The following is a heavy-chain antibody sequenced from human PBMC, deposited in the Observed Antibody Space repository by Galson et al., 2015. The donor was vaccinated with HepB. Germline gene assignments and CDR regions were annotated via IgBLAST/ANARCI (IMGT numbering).Heavy chain of an antibody. CDR3: ARGLIGEGAFDI. CDR1: GGTFSSYT. V-gene: IGHV1-2*05. Sequence: SVKVSCKASGGTFSSYTISWVRQAPGQGLEWMGRIIPNSGGTNYAQKFQGRVTMTRDTSISTAYMELSRLRSDDTVVYYCARGLIGEGAFDIWGQGTMVTVSS. CDR2: IIPNSGGT. J-gene: IGHJ3*02. D-gene: IGHD3-16*01.